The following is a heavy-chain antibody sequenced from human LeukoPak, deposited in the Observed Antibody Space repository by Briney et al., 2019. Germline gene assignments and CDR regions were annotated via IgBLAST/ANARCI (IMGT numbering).Heavy chain of an antibody. CDR2: ISGNGGVI. CDR1: GFTFSDNY. CDR3: ARDSITGNPIFDY. V-gene: IGHV3-11*04. D-gene: IGHD1-20*01. Sequence: PGGSLRLSCAASGFTFSDNYMTWVRQAPGKGLEWLSYISGNGGVIQYADSVKGRFTISRDNAKNSLYLQMNSLRAEDTAVYYCARDSITGNPIFDYWGQGTLVTVSS. J-gene: IGHJ4*02.